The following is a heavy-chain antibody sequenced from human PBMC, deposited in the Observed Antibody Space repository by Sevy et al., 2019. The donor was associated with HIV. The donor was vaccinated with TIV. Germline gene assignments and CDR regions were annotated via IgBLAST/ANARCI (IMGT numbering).Heavy chain of an antibody. J-gene: IGHJ4*02. CDR1: GFTFSSYA. D-gene: IGHD6-19*01. CDR2: FSESGGNT. Sequence: GGSLRLSCAASGFTFSSYAMSWVRQAPGKGLEWGSLFSESGGNTYYADSVRGRFTISRDNSKNTLYLQMNSLRAEDTAVYYGANAPAHDSSGWRKFDYWGQGTLVTVSS. CDR3: ANAPAHDSSGWRKFDY. V-gene: IGHV3-23*01.